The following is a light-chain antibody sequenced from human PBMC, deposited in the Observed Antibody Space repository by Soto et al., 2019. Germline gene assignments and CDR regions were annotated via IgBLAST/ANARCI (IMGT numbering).Light chain of an antibody. Sequence: DIQMTQSPSSQSPSVGDRVTITCRASQSISSHLNWYQQKTGQAPKLLIYAASSLQSGVPSRFSGSGSGTDFTLTISILQPEDFATYNCQQSYSTLWTFGQGTKVAIK. CDR3: QQSYSTLWT. J-gene: IGKJ1*01. V-gene: IGKV1-39*01. CDR1: QSISSH. CDR2: AAS.